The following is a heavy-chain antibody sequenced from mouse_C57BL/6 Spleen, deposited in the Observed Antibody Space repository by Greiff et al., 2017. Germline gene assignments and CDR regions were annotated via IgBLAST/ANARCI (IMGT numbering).Heavy chain of an antibody. CDR1: GYTFTSYW. J-gene: IGHJ3*01. CDR3: ARRDDVYTFAY. Sequence: QVQLQQPGAELVKPGASVKLSCKASGYTFTSYWMHWVKQRPGQGLEWIGMIHPNSGSTNYNEKFKSKATLTVDKSSSTAYMQLSSLTSEDSAVYYCARRDDVYTFAYWGQGTLVTVSA. CDR2: IHPNSGST. V-gene: IGHV1-64*01. D-gene: IGHD2-3*01.